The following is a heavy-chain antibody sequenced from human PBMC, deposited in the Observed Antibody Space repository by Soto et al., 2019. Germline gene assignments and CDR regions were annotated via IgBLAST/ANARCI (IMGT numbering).Heavy chain of an antibody. V-gene: IGHV1-8*01. CDR3: ARSRGYDFWSGYFQYYGMDV. J-gene: IGHJ6*02. D-gene: IGHD3-3*01. CDR2: MNPKSGNT. CDR1: GYTFTNYD. Sequence: SVKVSCNASGYTFTNYDISWARQATGQGLEWMGWMNPKSGNTGYARKFQGRVAMTRNTSISTAYMELSSLRSDDTAVYYCARSRGYDFWSGYFQYYGMDVWGQGTSVTVSS.